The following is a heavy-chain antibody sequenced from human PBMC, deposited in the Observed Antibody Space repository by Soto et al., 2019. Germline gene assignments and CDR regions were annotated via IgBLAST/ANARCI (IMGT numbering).Heavy chain of an antibody. D-gene: IGHD2-2*01. CDR1: GGSISSYY. Sequence: QVQLQESGPGLVKPSETLSLTCTVSGGSISSYYWSWIRQPPGKGLEWIGYIYYSGSTNYNPSLKSRVTISVDTSKNQFSRKLSSVTAADTAVYYCARGGYCISTSCFLLTPLAARHRPGWFDPWGQGTLVTVSS. V-gene: IGHV4-59*01. CDR2: IYYSGST. J-gene: IGHJ5*02. CDR3: ARGGYCISTSCFLLTPLAARHRPGWFDP.